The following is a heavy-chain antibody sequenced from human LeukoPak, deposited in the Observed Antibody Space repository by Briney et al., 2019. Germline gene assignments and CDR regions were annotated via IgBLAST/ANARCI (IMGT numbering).Heavy chain of an antibody. CDR3: AKTLRELSGGAFDI. J-gene: IGHJ3*02. V-gene: IGHV3-30*02. Sequence: PGGSLRLSCAASGFTFGSYGMHWVRQAPGKGLEWVAFIRYDGSNKYYADSVKGRFTISRDNSKNTLYLQMNSLRAEDTAVYYCAKTLRELSGGAFDIWGQGTMVTVSS. CDR2: IRYDGSNK. D-gene: IGHD1-26*01. CDR1: GFTFGSYG.